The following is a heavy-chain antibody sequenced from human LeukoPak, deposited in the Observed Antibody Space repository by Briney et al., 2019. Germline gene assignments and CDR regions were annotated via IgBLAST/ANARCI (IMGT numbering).Heavy chain of an antibody. CDR1: GGSISSGSYY. CDR2: IYTSGST. CDR3: ACGGLGFALSSWVDY. V-gene: IGHV4-61*02. D-gene: IGHD2-21*01. Sequence: SETLSLTCTVSGGSISSGSYYWSWIRQPAGKGLEWIGRIYTSGSTNYNPSLKSRVTISVDTSKNQFSLKLSSVTAADTALYSCACGGLGFALSSWVDYWGQGTLVTVSS. J-gene: IGHJ4*02.